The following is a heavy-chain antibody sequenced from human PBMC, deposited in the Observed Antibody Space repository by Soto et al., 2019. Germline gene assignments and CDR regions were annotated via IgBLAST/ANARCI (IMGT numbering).Heavy chain of an antibody. CDR2: IYYSGST. Sequence: KASETLSLTCTVSGGSINSGDYFWGWIRQPPGKGLEWIGYIYYSGSTYYNPSLKSRLTISVDTSKNQFSLKLSSVTAADTAVYFCARADSSWPANGYYFNYWGQGTLVTVSS. CDR1: GGSINSGDYF. V-gene: IGHV4-30-4*01. D-gene: IGHD6-13*01. J-gene: IGHJ4*02. CDR3: ARADSSWPANGYYFNY.